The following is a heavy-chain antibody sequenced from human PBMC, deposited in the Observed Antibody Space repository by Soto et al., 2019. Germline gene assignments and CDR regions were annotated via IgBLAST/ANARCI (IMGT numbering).Heavy chain of an antibody. Sequence: EVQLLESGGDLVQPGGSLRLSCAASGFTFSTYAMRWVRQAPGKGLEWVSSITGSGDRTYYADSVKGRFTISRDNSQSTLHLQMNSLRAEDTAVYYCARMYSSSCDYWGQETLVTVSS. J-gene: IGHJ4*02. CDR1: GFTFSTYA. CDR3: ARMYSSSCDY. D-gene: IGHD6-13*01. V-gene: IGHV3-23*01. CDR2: ITGSGDRT.